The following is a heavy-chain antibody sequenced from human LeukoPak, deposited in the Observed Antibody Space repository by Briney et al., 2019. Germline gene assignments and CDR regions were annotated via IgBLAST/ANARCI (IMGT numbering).Heavy chain of an antibody. CDR2: ISGSGGST. V-gene: IGHV3-23*01. CDR1: GFIFSSYV. J-gene: IGHJ4*02. D-gene: IGHD6-19*01. Sequence: GGSLGLSCAASGFIFSSYVMSWVRQAPGKGLEWVSGISGSGGSTYYADSGKGRFTISRDNSKNTVHLQMNSLRAEDTAIYYCAKGGSGWLFDYWGQGTLVTVSS. CDR3: AKGGSGWLFDY.